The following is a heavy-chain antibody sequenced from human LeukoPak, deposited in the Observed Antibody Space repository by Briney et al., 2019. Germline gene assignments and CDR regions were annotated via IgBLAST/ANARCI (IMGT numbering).Heavy chain of an antibody. Sequence: GGSLRLSCAASGFTFSSYSMNWVRQAPGKGLEWVSYISSSSSTIYYADSVKGRFNISRDNAKNLLYLQMNSLRAEDTAAYYCARSLVGATFDYYYYMDVWGKGTTVTVSS. D-gene: IGHD1-26*01. V-gene: IGHV3-48*01. CDR3: ARSLVGATFDYYYYMDV. CDR1: GFTFSSYS. CDR2: ISSSSSTI. J-gene: IGHJ6*03.